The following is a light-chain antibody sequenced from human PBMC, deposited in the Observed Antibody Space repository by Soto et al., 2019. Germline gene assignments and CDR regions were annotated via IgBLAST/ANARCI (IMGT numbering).Light chain of an antibody. CDR3: QQANSGPLT. CDR1: KGINNY. CDR2: AAS. V-gene: IGKV1-9*01. J-gene: IGKJ4*01. Sequence: LTKSPSFLCASLVGIVTITFPSIKGINNYLAWYQQKPGKSTKLLIYAASTLQSGVPSRFSGSGSGTDFTLTISSLQPEDFATYYRQQANSGPLTSGGGIKVDIQ.